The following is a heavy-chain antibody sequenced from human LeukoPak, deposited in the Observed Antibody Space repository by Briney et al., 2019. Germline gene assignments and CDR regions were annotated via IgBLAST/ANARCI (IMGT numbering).Heavy chain of an antibody. CDR1: GFTFSSYW. D-gene: IGHD4-17*01. Sequence: GGSLRLSCAASGFTFSSYWMHWVRQAPGKGLEWVSAISGSGGSTYYADSVKGRFTISRDNSKNTLYLQMNSLRAEDTAVYYCARRHYGDNPDYWGQGTLVTVSS. CDR3: ARRHYGDNPDY. J-gene: IGHJ4*02. V-gene: IGHV3-23*01. CDR2: ISGSGGST.